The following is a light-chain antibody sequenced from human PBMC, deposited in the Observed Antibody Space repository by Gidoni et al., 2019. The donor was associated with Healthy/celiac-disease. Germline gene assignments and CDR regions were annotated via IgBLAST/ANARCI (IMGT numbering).Light chain of an antibody. Sequence: DLQTTQSPPSRSASVGDRVTITCRASQSISSYLNWYQQKPGKAPKRLIYAASSLQSGVPSRFSGSGAGTDFTLTISSLQPEDFATYYCQQSYSTPVTFXQXTKLEVK. CDR2: AAS. CDR3: QQSYSTPVT. V-gene: IGKV1-39*01. CDR1: QSISSY. J-gene: IGKJ2*01.